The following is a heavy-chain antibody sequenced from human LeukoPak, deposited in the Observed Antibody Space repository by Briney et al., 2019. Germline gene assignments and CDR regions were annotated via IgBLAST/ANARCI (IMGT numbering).Heavy chain of an antibody. CDR3: ARGRLENTPYYYYYMDV. CDR2: ISGYNGNT. J-gene: IGHJ6*03. CDR1: GYTFTSYG. Sequence: ASVKVSCKASGYTFTSYGITWVRQAPGQGLEWMGWISGYNGNTNYAQKFQGRVTMTTDTSTSTVYMELRSLRSEDTAVYYCARGRLENTPYYYYYMDVWGKGTTVTISS. D-gene: IGHD1/OR15-1a*01. V-gene: IGHV1-18*01.